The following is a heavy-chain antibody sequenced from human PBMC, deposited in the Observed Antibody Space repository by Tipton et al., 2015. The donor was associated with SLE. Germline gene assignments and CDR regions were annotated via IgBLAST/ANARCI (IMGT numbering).Heavy chain of an antibody. Sequence: QLVQSGAEVKKPGASVKVSCKASGYTFTTYGISWVRQAPGQGLEWMGWISVYNGNTNYPQKLQGRVTMTTDTSTSTAYMELRSLRSDDTAMYYCASDVLGSYSTFDIWGQGTMVTVSS. CDR1: GYTFTTYG. CDR3: ASDVLGSYSTFDI. J-gene: IGHJ3*02. V-gene: IGHV1-18*01. D-gene: IGHD1-26*01. CDR2: ISVYNGNT.